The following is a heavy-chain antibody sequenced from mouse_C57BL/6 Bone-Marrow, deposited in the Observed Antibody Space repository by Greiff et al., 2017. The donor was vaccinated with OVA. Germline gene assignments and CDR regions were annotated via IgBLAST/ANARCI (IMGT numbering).Heavy chain of an antibody. CDR1: GYTFTSYG. CDR2: IYPRSGNT. V-gene: IGHV1-81*01. D-gene: IGHD1-1*02. CDR3: ARSGYGYFDY. Sequence: VQLQQSGAELARPGASVKLSCKASGYTFTSYGISWVKQRTGQGLECIGEIYPRSGNTYYNEKFKGKATLTADKSSSTAYMELRSLTSEDSAVYFCARSGYGYFDYWGQGTTLTVSS. J-gene: IGHJ2*01.